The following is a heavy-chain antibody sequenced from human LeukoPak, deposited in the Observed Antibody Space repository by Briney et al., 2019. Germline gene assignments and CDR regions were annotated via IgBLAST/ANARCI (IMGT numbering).Heavy chain of an antibody. CDR3: ARWGEYSSALDY. V-gene: IGHV3-21*01. D-gene: IGHD6-19*01. Sequence: GGSLRLSCAASGFTFSSYSMNWVRQAPGKGLEWVSSISSSSSYIYYADSVKGRFTISRDNAKNSLYLQMNSLRAEDTAVCYCARWGEYSSALDYWGQGTLVTVSS. CDR1: GFTFSSYS. J-gene: IGHJ4*02. CDR2: ISSSSSYI.